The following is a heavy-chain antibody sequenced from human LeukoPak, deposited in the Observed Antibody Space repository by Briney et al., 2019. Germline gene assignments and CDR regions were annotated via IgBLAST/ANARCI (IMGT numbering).Heavy chain of an antibody. D-gene: IGHD3-22*01. Sequence: ASVKVSCKASGYTFTGYDMHWVRQAPGQGLEWMGWINPNSGGTNYAQKFQGRVTMTRDTSISTAYMELSRLRSDDTAVYYCARDYYDSSGYSSNWGQGTLVTVSS. CDR3: ARDYYDSSGYSSN. CDR2: INPNSGGT. V-gene: IGHV1-2*02. CDR1: GYTFTGYD. J-gene: IGHJ4*02.